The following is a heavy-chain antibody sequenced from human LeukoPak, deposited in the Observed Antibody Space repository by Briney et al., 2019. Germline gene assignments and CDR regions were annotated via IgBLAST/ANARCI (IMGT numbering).Heavy chain of an antibody. D-gene: IGHD6-19*01. CDR3: ARARSPNIAVAGACFDY. V-gene: IGHV4-4*07. CDR1: GGFISSYY. CDR2: IYTSGST. Sequence: SETLSLTSTVSGGFISSYYCSWIRQPAGKGLEWIGRIYTSGSTNYNPSLKSRVTMSVDTSKNQFSLKLNSVTAADTAVYYCARARSPNIAVAGACFDYWGQGTPVTVSS. J-gene: IGHJ4*02.